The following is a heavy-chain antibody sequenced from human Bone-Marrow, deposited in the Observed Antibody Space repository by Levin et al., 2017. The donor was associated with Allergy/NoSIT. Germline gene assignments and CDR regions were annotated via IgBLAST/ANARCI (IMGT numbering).Heavy chain of an antibody. J-gene: IGHJ4*02. Sequence: SCAASGFTFDDYAMHWVRQAPGKGLEWVSGISWNSGSIGYADSVKGRFTISRDNAKNSLYLQMNSLRAEDTALYYCAKARAGSYSHWGQGTLVTVSS. D-gene: IGHD1-26*01. CDR2: ISWNSGSI. CDR1: GFTFDDYA. V-gene: IGHV3-9*01. CDR3: AKARAGSYSH.